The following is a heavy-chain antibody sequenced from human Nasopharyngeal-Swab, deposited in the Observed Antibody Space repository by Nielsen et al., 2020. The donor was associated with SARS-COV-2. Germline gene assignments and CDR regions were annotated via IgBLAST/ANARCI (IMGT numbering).Heavy chain of an antibody. Sequence: SETLSLTCTVSGGSTSSYYWSWIRQPPGKGLEWIGYIYYSGSTNYNPSLKSRVTISVDTSKNQFSLKLGSVTAADTAVYYGARGGGSSSWVDYWGQGTLVTVSS. D-gene: IGHD6-13*01. V-gene: IGHV4-59*01. CDR3: ARGGGSSSWVDY. CDR1: GGSTSSYY. J-gene: IGHJ4*02. CDR2: IYYSGST.